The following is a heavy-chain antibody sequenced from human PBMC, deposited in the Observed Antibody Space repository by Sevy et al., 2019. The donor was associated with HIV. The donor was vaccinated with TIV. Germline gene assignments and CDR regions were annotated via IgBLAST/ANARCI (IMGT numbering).Heavy chain of an antibody. D-gene: IGHD3-3*01. CDR1: GFTFSSFA. J-gene: IGHJ5*02. Sequence: GGSLRLSCAASGFTFSSFAMSWVRQAPGKGLEWVSVIIGSGGNTNYADSVKGRFTISRDNSMNTLYLQMNSLRGEDTAVYYCAKGRIWSPPTWFAPWGQGTLVTVSS. CDR3: AKGRIWSPPTWFAP. V-gene: IGHV3-23*01. CDR2: IIGSGGNT.